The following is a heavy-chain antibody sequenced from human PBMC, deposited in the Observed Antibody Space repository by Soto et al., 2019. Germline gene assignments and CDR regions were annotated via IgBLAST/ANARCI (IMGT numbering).Heavy chain of an antibody. V-gene: IGHV1-46*01. CDR3: ARDHDSSGYYRYYFDY. Sequence: GASVKVSCKASGYTFTSYYMHWVRQAPGQGLEWMGIINPSGGSTSYAQKFQGRVTMTRDTSTSTVYMELSSLRSEDTAVYYCARDHDSSGYYRYYFDYWGQGTLVTVSS. CDR2: INPSGGST. J-gene: IGHJ4*02. CDR1: GYTFTSYY. D-gene: IGHD3-22*01.